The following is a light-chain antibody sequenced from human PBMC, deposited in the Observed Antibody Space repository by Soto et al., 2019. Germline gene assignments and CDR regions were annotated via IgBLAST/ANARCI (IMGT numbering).Light chain of an antibody. V-gene: IGKV3-20*01. CDR3: EKHDNVPIT. J-gene: IGKJ5*01. CDR1: QTVSRSY. Sequence: EIVLTQSPGALALSPGERATLSCRASQTVSRSYLAWYHQKPGQAPRLLIYGASTRATGIPDSFSGSGSGTDFTFTISRLEPEDSAVYYWEKHDNVPITLGQGIGLE. CDR2: GAS.